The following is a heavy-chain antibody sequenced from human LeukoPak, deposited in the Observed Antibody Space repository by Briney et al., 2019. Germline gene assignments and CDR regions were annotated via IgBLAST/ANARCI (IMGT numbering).Heavy chain of an antibody. CDR3: AKSSSSSVTDAFDI. V-gene: IGHV3-9*01. CDR1: GFTFDDFA. Sequence: GGSLRLSCAASGFTFDDFAMHWVRQAPGKGLEWVSGVNWNSGSMGYADSVKGRFTISRDNAENSLYLQMNSLRAEDTAFYYRAKSSSSSVTDAFDIWGQGTMVTVSS. CDR2: VNWNSGSM. J-gene: IGHJ3*02. D-gene: IGHD6-13*01.